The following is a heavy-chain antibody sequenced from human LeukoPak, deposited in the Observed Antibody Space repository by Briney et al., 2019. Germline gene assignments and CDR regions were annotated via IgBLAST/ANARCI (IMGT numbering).Heavy chain of an antibody. J-gene: IGHJ4*02. V-gene: IGHV3-30*02. CDR3: ANDNEKYSSPPYYFDY. CDR1: GFTFSSYG. Sequence: GGSLRLSCAASGFTFSSYGMHWVRQAPGKGLEWVAFIRYDGSNKYYADSVKGRFTISRDNSKNTLYLQMNSLRAEDTAVYYCANDNEKYSSPPYYFDYWGQGTLVTVSS. CDR2: IRYDGSNK. D-gene: IGHD6-6*01.